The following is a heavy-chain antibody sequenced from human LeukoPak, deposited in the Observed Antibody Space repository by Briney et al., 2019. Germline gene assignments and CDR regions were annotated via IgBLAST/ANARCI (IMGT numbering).Heavy chain of an antibody. V-gene: IGHV5-51*01. D-gene: IGHD2-15*01. J-gene: IGHJ4*02. Sequence: GESLKISCKGSGYSFNTYWIGWVRQLPGKGLEWMGIIYPGDSDTRYSPSFQGQVTISADKSISTAYLQWSSLKASDTAMYYCARARFCSGGSCYAEYWGEGTLVTVFS. CDR3: ARARFCSGGSCYAEY. CDR2: IYPGDSDT. CDR1: GYSFNTYW.